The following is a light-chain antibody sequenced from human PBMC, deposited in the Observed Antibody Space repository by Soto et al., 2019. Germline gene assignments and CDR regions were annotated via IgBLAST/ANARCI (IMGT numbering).Light chain of an antibody. V-gene: IGKV3-20*01. CDR1: QTVGSDY. Sequence: EIVLTQSPGTLSLSPGESDTLSCRASQTVGSDYLAWYQQRPGQAPRLLTYGTSSRATGIPDRFSGSGSGTDFALTISRLVPEDFAVYYCQQYRTSTQAFGQGTKVDIK. CDR3: QQYRTSTQA. J-gene: IGKJ1*01. CDR2: GTS.